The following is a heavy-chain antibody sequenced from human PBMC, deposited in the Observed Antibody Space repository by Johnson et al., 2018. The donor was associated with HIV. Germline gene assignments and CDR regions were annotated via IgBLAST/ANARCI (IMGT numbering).Heavy chain of an antibody. CDR3: ARVSRLGDLELLSDTLDI. CDR1: EFTVTNYA. J-gene: IGHJ3*02. D-gene: IGHD3-10*01. Sequence: QMQLVESWGGAVQPGRSLRLYCAVSEFTVTNYAMHWVRLAPGKGLQWVAVISYGGGKKYYGYSVEGRFTISKDNAKKSLFLQMNTLRVEDTALYYCARVSRLGDLELLSDTLDIWGQGTMVTVSS. CDR2: ISYGGGKK. V-gene: IGHV3-30*04.